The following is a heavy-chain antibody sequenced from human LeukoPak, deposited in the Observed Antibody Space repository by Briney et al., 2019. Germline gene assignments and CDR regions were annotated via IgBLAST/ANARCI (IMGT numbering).Heavy chain of an antibody. CDR1: GYTFTSYA. V-gene: IGHV1-3*01. D-gene: IGHD3-9*01. CDR2: INAGNGNT. CDR3: ARDMVLRYFDWLSHDAFDI. Sequence: GASVRVSCKASGYTFTSYAMHWVREAPGQRLEWMGWINAGNGNTKYSQKFQGRVTITRDTSASTAYMELSSLRSEDTAVYYCARDMVLRYFDWLSHDAFDIWGQGTMVTVSS. J-gene: IGHJ3*02.